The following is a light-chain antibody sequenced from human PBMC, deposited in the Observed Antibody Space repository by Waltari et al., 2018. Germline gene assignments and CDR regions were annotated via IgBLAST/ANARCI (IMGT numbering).Light chain of an antibody. CDR1: ALPKQY. CDR2: KDS. J-gene: IGLJ2*01. Sequence: SYELTQPPSVSVSPGQTARTPCPGDALPKQYAYWYQQKPGQPPVLVIYKDSERPSGIPERFSGSSSGTTVTLTISGVQAEDEADYYCQSADSSGTYVVFGGGTKLTVL. CDR3: QSADSSGTYVV. V-gene: IGLV3-25*03.